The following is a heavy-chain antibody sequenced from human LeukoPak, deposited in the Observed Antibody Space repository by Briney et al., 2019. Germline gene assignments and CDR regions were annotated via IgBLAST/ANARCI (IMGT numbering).Heavy chain of an antibody. J-gene: IGHJ4*02. D-gene: IGHD2-15*01. CDR1: GGSFSGYY. CDR2: INHSGST. Sequence: SETLSLTCAVYGGSFSGYYWSWIRQPPGKGLVWIGEINHSGSTNYNPSLKSRVTISVDTSKNQFSLKLSSVTAADTAVYYCARGLPEDIVVVVAATRALGFDYWGQGTLVTVSS. CDR3: ARGLPEDIVVVVAATRALGFDY. V-gene: IGHV4-34*01.